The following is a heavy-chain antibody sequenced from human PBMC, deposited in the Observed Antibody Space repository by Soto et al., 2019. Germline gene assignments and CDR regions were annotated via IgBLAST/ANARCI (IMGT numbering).Heavy chain of an antibody. V-gene: IGHV4-61*01. CDR3: ARARYYDFWSGHTKYYYGMDV. CDR1: GGSVSSGSYY. D-gene: IGHD3-3*01. J-gene: IGHJ6*02. CDR2: IYYSGST. Sequence: SETLSPTCTVSGGSVSSGSYYWSWIRQPPGKGLEWIGYIYYSGSTNYNPSLKSRVTISVDTSKNQFSLKLSSVTAADTAVYYCARARYYDFWSGHTKYYYGMDVWGQGTTVTVSS.